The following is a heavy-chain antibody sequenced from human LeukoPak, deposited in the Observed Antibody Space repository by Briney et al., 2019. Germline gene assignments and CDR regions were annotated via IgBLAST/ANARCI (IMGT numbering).Heavy chain of an antibody. D-gene: IGHD3-22*01. V-gene: IGHV1-2*06. CDR3: ARGTYDSIDP. Sequence: ASVKVSCKASGYTFTGYYMHWVRQAPGQGLEWMERVNPNSGGTNYAQKFQGRVTMTRDTSISTAYMELSRLRSDDTAVYYCARGTYDSIDPWGQGALVTVSS. J-gene: IGHJ5*02. CDR1: GYTFTGYY. CDR2: VNPNSGGT.